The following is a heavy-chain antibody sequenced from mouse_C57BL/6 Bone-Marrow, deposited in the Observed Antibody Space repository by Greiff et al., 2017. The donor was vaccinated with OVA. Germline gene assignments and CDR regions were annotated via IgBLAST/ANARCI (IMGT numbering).Heavy chain of an antibody. CDR3: ARGETAQATFYAMDY. CDR1: GYTFPSYW. Sequence: VQLQQPGAELVMPGASVKLSCKASGYTFPSYWMHWVKQRPGQGLEWIGEIDPSDSYTNYNQKFKGKSTLTVDKSSSTAYMQLSSLTSEDSAVYYCARGETAQATFYAMDYWGQGTSVTVSS. V-gene: IGHV1-69*01. CDR2: IDPSDSYT. J-gene: IGHJ4*01. D-gene: IGHD3-2*02.